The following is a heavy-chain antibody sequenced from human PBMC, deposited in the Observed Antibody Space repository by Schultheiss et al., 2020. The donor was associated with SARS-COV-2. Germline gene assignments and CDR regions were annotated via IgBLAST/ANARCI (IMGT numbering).Heavy chain of an antibody. V-gene: IGHV3-30*03. Sequence: GGSLRLSCAASGFTFSSYGMHWVRQAPGKGLEWVAVISYDGSNKYYADSVKGRFTISRDNSKNTLYLQMNSLRAEDTAVYYCATGATSGYFDYWGQGTLVTVSS. CDR3: ATGATSGYFDY. CDR2: ISYDGSNK. CDR1: GFTFSSYG. D-gene: IGHD3-10*01. J-gene: IGHJ4*02.